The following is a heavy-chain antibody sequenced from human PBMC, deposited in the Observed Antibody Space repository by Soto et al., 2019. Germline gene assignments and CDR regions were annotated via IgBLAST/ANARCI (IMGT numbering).Heavy chain of an antibody. CDR1: GFTFSSYA. CDR2: ISSNGVST. V-gene: IGHV3-64*01. CDR3: ARGAVAGDQDLDY. Sequence: EVQLVESGGGLVQPGGSLRLSCAASGFTFSSYAMHWVRQAPGKGLEYVSAISSNGVSTYYANSVKGRFTISRDNSKNTLYLQMGSLRAEDMAVYYCARGAVAGDQDLDYWGQGTLVTVSS. D-gene: IGHD6-19*01. J-gene: IGHJ4*02.